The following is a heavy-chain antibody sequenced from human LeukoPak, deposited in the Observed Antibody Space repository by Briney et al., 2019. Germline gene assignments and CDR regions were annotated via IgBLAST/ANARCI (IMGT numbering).Heavy chain of an antibody. CDR2: ISYDGSNK. D-gene: IGHD1-20*01. CDR3: ARDISGTGGFDP. J-gene: IGHJ5*02. V-gene: IGHV3-30*03. Sequence: GGSLRLSCATSGFSFSNYGMHWVRQAPGKGLEWVAVISYDGSNKYDADSVKGRFTISRDNSKNTLYLQMNSLRAEDTAVYYCARDISGTGGFDPRGQGTLVTVSS. CDR1: GFSFSNYG.